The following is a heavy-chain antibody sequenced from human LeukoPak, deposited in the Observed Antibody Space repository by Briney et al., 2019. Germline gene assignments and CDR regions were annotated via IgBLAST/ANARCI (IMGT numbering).Heavy chain of an antibody. Sequence: ASVKVSCKAFNYTFTSYGISWVRQAPGKGLGWMAWISPYNGKTIYAEKYQGRVTLTTETSTDTAFMELTSLTSDDTAVYYCARDLSQLNYWGQGTLVSVSS. CDR3: ARDLSQLNY. CDR1: NYTFTSYG. CDR2: ISPYNGKT. V-gene: IGHV1-18*01. D-gene: IGHD5-24*01. J-gene: IGHJ4*02.